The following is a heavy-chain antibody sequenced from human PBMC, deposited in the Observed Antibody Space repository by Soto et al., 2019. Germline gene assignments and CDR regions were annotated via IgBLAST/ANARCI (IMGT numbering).Heavy chain of an antibody. J-gene: IGHJ6*02. CDR2: IIPIFGTA. V-gene: IGHV1-69*13. CDR1: GGTFSSYA. CDR3: ARDLSCSGGSCYHYYYYGMDV. Sequence: GASVKVSCKASGGTFSSYAISWVRQAPGQGLEWMGGIIPIFGTANYAQKFQGRVTITADESTSTAYMELSSLRSEDTAVYYCARDLSCSGGSCYHYYYYGMDVWGQGTTVTVSS. D-gene: IGHD2-15*01.